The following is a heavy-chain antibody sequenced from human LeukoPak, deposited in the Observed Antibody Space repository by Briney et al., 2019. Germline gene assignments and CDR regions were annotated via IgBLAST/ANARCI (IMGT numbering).Heavy chain of an antibody. CDR2: IYSGGST. Sequence: PGGSLRLSCAASGFTVSSNYMSWVRQAPGKGLEWVSVIYSGGSTYYADSVKGRFTISRDNSKNTLYLQMNSLRAEDTAVYYCARGLRGYCSGGSCYYWFDPWGQGTLVTVSS. CDR3: ARGLRGYCSGGSCYYWFDP. J-gene: IGHJ5*02. CDR1: GFTVSSNY. D-gene: IGHD2-15*01. V-gene: IGHV3-53*01.